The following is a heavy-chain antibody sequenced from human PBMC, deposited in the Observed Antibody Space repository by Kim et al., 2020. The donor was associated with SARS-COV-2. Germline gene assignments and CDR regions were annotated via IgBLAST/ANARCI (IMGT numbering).Heavy chain of an antibody. CDR2: INPNSGGT. CDR1: GYTFTGYY. J-gene: IGHJ4*02. V-gene: IGHV1-2*06. Sequence: ASVKVSCKASGYTFTGYYMHWVRQAPGQGLEWMGRINPNSGGTNYAQKFQGRVTMTRDTSISTAYMELSRLRSDDTAVYYCARWVQLVQGPYFDYWGQGTLVTVSS. CDR3: ARWVQLVQGPYFDY. D-gene: IGHD6-13*01.